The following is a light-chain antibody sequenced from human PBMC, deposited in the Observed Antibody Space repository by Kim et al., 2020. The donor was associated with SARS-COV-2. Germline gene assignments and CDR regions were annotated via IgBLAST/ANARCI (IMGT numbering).Light chain of an antibody. CDR2: KAS. J-gene: IGKJ4*01. V-gene: IGKV1-5*03. CDR1: HSISDF. Sequence: DIQMTQSPSTLSASVGDRVTITCRASHSISDFLAWYQQKPGKAPNLLIYKASSLESGVPSRFSGSASGTEFTLTISSLQPDDFATYYCQQYDSYPLTFGGGTKVDIK. CDR3: QQYDSYPLT.